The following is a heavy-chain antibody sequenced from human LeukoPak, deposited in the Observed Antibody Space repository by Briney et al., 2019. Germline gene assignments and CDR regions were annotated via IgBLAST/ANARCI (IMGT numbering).Heavy chain of an antibody. CDR1: GGSISSYY. CDR2: IYTSGST. Sequence: SETLSLTCTVSGGSISSYYWSWIRQPAGKGLEWIGRIYTSGSTNYNPSLKSRVTISVDKSKNQFSLKLSSVTAADTAVYYCPRDAGFWSCYHYYYYYMDVWGKGTTVTVSS. V-gene: IGHV4-4*07. CDR3: PRDAGFWSCYHYYYYYMDV. D-gene: IGHD3-3*01. J-gene: IGHJ6*03.